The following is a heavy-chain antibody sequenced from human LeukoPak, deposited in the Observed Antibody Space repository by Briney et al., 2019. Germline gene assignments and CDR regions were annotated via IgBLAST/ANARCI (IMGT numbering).Heavy chain of an antibody. CDR1: GYSFTSYW. V-gene: IGHV5-51*01. CDR2: IYPGDSDT. D-gene: IGHD2-2*01. J-gene: IGHJ6*02. CDR3: ASHRFDLSSRAAFRNCSSTSCSYYYYYYGMDV. Sequence: GESLKISCKGSGYSFTSYWIGWVRQMPGKGLEWMGIIYPGDSDTRYSPSFQGQVTISADKSISTAYLQWSSLKPSDTALYYCASHRFDLSSRAAFRNCSSTSCSYYYYYYGMDVWGQGTTVTVSS.